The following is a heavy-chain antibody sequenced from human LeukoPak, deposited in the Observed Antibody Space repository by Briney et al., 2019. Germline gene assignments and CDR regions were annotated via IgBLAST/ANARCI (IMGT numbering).Heavy chain of an antibody. CDR1: GGSISSYY. Sequence: SETLSLTCTVSGGSISSYYWSWIRQPPGKGLEGIGYIYYSGSTNYNPSLKSRVTISVDTCKNQFSLKLSSVTAADTAVYYCASGTVAGTFDYWGQGTLVTVSS. CDR3: ASGTVAGTFDY. D-gene: IGHD6-19*01. CDR2: IYYSGST. V-gene: IGHV4-59*08. J-gene: IGHJ4*02.